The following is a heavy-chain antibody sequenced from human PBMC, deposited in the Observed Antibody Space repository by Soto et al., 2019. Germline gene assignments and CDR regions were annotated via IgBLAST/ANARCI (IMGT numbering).Heavy chain of an antibody. J-gene: IGHJ4*02. V-gene: IGHV3-23*01. CDR3: AKQNGYGGNSELEY. D-gene: IGHD2-21*02. CDR2: ISGSGGRT. Sequence: EVQLLESGGGLVQPGGSLRLSCAASGFTFSSYAMSWVRQAPGKGLEWVSAISGSGGRTYYADSVKGRFTISRDNSKNTLYLQMNSLRAEDTAVYYCAKQNGYGGNSELEYWGQGTLVTVSS. CDR1: GFTFSSYA.